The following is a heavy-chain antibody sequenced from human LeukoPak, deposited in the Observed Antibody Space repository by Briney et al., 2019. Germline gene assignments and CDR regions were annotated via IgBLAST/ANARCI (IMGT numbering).Heavy chain of an antibody. V-gene: IGHV1-69*13. Sequence: ASVKVSCKASGGTFGSYAISWVRQAPGQGLEWMGGIIPIFGTANYAQKFQGRVTITADESTSTAYMELSSLRSEDTAVYYCARGGCSSTSCRNWFDPWGQGTLVTVSS. CDR3: ARGGCSSTSCRNWFDP. CDR1: GGTFGSYA. CDR2: IIPIFGTA. J-gene: IGHJ5*02. D-gene: IGHD2-2*01.